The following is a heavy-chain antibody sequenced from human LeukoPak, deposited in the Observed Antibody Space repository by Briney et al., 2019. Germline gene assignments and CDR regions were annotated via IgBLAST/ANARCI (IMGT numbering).Heavy chain of an antibody. J-gene: IGHJ4*02. V-gene: IGHV1-18*01. D-gene: IGHD3-16*01. CDR1: TSR. CDR2: IGTYGGDT. CDR3: APTAEAYTSWWKV. Sequence: ASVTVSCKATSRIRWVRQAPGQGLEWMGWIGTYGGDTYYAQKFQGRITVTTDTSTSTVYMELRNLRSDDTAVYYCAPTAEAYTSWWKVWGQGTLVTVSS.